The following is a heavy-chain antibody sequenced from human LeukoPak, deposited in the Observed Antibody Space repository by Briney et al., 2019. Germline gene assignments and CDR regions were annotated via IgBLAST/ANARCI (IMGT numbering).Heavy chain of an antibody. CDR2: ISYDGSNK. Sequence: GRSLRLSCAASGFTFSSYAMHWVLQAPGKGLEWVAVISYDGSNKYYADSVKGRFTISRDNSKNTLYLQMNSLRAEDTAVYYCARDGSGYSGYGFYLGYWGQGTLVTVSS. V-gene: IGHV3-30-3*01. J-gene: IGHJ4*02. CDR1: GFTFSSYA. D-gene: IGHD5-12*01. CDR3: ARDGSGYSGYGFYLGY.